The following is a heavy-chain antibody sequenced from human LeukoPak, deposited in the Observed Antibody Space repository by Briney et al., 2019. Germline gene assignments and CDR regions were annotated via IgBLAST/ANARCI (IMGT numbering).Heavy chain of an antibody. CDR1: GFPFSSYS. Sequence: GGSLRLSCAASGFPFSSYSMSWVRQAPRKGLEWVSGIVGTTGTTYYADSVKGRFTISRDKSKNTLYLEMNSLRAEDTAVYYCAKDLSSWLPGVFDYWGQGTLVTVSS. J-gene: IGHJ4*02. CDR2: IVGTTGTT. CDR3: AKDLSSWLPGVFDY. V-gene: IGHV3-23*01. D-gene: IGHD6-13*01.